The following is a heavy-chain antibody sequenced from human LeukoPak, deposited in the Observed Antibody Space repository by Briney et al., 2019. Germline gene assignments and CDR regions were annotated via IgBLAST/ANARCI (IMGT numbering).Heavy chain of an antibody. J-gene: IGHJ4*02. CDR2: IYNRGTT. CDR1: GGSISYYY. V-gene: IGHV4-59*13. CDR3: TKATQWLAFDY. D-gene: IGHD6-19*01. Sequence: SETLSLTCTVSGGSISYYYWSWIRQPPGKGLEWIGNIYNRGTTNYNPSLNSRVTMSVDTSKNQLSLQLTSVTAADTAVYYCTKATQWLAFDYWGRGTLVTVSS.